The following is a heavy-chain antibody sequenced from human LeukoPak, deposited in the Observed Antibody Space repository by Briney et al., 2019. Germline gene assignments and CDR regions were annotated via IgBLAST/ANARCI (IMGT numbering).Heavy chain of an antibody. D-gene: IGHD2-2*01. Sequence: GGSLRLSCAASGFTFDDYAMHWVRQAPGKGLEWVSGISWNSGSIGYADSVKGRFTISRDNTKRSLVLQMNSLRAEDTAVYYCVRAHGTYAPLGYWGQGILVTVSS. J-gene: IGHJ4*02. CDR2: ISWNSGSI. CDR3: VRAHGTYAPLGY. V-gene: IGHV3-9*01. CDR1: GFTFDDYA.